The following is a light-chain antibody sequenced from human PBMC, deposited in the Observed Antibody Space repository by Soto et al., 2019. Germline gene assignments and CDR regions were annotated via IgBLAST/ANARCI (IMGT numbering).Light chain of an antibody. CDR2: GAS. CDR1: QSVNSN. CDR3: QQYYNWPGT. V-gene: IGKV3-15*01. J-gene: IGKJ1*01. Sequence: EIVLTQSPATLSLSPGERATLSCRASQSVNSNLAWYQQKPGQAPRLLIYGASTRATGIPARFSGSGSGTEFTLVISSLQSGDSAVYYCQQYYNWPGTFGQGTKVDNK.